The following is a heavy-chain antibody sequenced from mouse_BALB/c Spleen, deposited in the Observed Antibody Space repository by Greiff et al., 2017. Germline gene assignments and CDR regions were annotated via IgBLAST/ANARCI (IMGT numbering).Heavy chain of an antibody. CDR3: ASRGGYYLYYFDY. V-gene: IGHV1-87*01. D-gene: IGHD2-3*01. CDR2: IYPGDGDT. Sequence: VKLVESGAELARPGASVKLSCKASGYTFTSYWMQWVKQRPGQGLEWIGAIYPGDGDTRYTQKFKGKATLTADKSSSTAYMQLSSLASEDSAVYYCASRGGYYLYYFDYWGQGTTLTVSS. J-gene: IGHJ2*01. CDR1: GYTFTSYW.